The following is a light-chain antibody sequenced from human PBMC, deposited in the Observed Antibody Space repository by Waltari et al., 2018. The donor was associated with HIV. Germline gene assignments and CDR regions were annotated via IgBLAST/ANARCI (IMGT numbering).Light chain of an antibody. Sequence: SYELTQTPSVSVSPGQTATISGSGPTLGTKYASWYQQRPGQSPVVVIYQDTKRPSGIPERFSGSCSGNTATLIISVTQAMDEADYYCQAWDSTTVVFGGVTKLTVL. CDR1: TLGTKY. CDR3: QAWDSTTVV. V-gene: IGLV3-1*01. CDR2: QDT. J-gene: IGLJ2*01.